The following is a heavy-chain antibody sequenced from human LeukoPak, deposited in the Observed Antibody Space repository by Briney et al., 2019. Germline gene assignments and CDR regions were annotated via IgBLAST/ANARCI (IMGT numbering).Heavy chain of an antibody. V-gene: IGHV1-69*05. CDR3: ARDQSGEWELVSGCWFDP. J-gene: IGHJ5*02. D-gene: IGHD1-26*01. CDR1: GGTFSSYA. CDR2: IIPIFGTA. Sequence: GASVTLSCKASGGTFSSYAISWVRQAPGQGLEWMGGIIPIFGTANYAQKFQGRVTMTRDMSTSTDYMELSSLRSEDTAVYYCARDQSGEWELVSGCWFDPWGQGTLVTVSS.